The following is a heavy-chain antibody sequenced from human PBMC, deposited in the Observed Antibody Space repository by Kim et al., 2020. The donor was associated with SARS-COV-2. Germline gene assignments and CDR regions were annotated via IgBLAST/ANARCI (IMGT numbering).Heavy chain of an antibody. CDR3: ARRQFTSGWYYFDY. Sequence: ADSVKGRCTISRDNAKNTLYLQMNSLRAEDTAVYYCARRQFTSGWYYFDYWGQGTLVTVSS. J-gene: IGHJ4*02. D-gene: IGHD6-19*01. V-gene: IGHV3-74*01.